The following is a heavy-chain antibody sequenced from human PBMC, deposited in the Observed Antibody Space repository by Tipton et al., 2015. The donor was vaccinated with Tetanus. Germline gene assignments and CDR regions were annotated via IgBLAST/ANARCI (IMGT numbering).Heavy chain of an antibody. CDR3: ARQKGY. J-gene: IGHJ4*02. V-gene: IGHV5-51*01. Sequence: WIRPQPGKGLEWMGVIYPGDSSTIYSPSFQGLVTISVDRSINTTYLRWTSLKASDSAMYYCARQKGYWGQGTLVTVSS. CDR2: IYPGDSST.